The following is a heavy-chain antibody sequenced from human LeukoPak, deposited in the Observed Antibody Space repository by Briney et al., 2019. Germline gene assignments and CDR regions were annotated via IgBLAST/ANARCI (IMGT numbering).Heavy chain of an antibody. CDR3: AREGAARAAGTDY. CDR1: GGSISSYY. D-gene: IGHD6-13*01. J-gene: IGHJ4*02. CDR2: IYYSGST. V-gene: IGHV4-59*12. Sequence: SETLSLTCTVSGGSISSYYWSWIRQPPGKGLEGIGYIYYSGSTNYNPSLKSRVTISVDTSKNQFSLKLSSVTAADTAVYYCAREGAARAAGTDYWGQGTLVTVSS.